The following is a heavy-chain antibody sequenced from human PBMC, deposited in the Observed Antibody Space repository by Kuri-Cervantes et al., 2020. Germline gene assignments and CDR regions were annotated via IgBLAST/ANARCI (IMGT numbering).Heavy chain of an antibody. CDR2: IYYIGST. CDR1: GGPIRGFY. V-gene: IGHV4-59*01. Sequence: SVLGGPIRGFYWSWIRQPPGKGLEWIGYIYYIGSTNYNPTLKSRVTISVDTSKNQFSLKLSSVTAADTAVYYCARISYYDSSGYLDWGQGTLVTVSS. D-gene: IGHD3-22*01. CDR3: ARISYYDSSGYLD. J-gene: IGHJ4*02.